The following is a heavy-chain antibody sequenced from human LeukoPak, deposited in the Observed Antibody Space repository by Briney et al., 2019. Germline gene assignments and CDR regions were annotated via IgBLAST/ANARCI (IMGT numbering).Heavy chain of an antibody. J-gene: IGHJ6*03. CDR2: ISGSGGST. Sequence: GGSLRLSCAASGFTFSSYAMSWVRQAPGKGLEWVSAISGSGGSTYYADSVKGRFTISRDNSKDTLYLQMNSLRAEDTAVYYCARRVLPAILYYMDVWGKGTTVTVSS. V-gene: IGHV3-23*01. CDR3: ARRVLPAILYYMDV. CDR1: GFTFSSYA. D-gene: IGHD2-2*01.